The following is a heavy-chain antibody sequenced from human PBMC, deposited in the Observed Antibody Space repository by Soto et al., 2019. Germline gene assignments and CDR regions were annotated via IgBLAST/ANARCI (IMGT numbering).Heavy chain of an antibody. Sequence: QFQLVQSGSEVKKPGSSVKVSCQASGGPFSSYAINWVRQAPGQGLEWMGGIIPIFATADYAQKFQGRVTITADESTSTAYMELSSLRSEDTAVYYCAQCLLGVNYYDGIDVWGQGTTVTVSS. CDR3: AQCLLGVNYYDGIDV. D-gene: IGHD3-16*01. CDR1: GGPFSSYA. J-gene: IGHJ6*02. CDR2: IIPIFATA. V-gene: IGHV1-69*12.